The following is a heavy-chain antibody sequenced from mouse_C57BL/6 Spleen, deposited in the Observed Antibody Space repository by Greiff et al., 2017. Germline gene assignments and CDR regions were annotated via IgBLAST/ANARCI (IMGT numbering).Heavy chain of an antibody. Sequence: EVMLVESGGGLVKPGGSLKLSCAASGFTFSDYGMHWVRQAPEQGLEWVAYISSGSSTIYYADTVKGRFTISRDNAKNTLFLQMTSLRSEDTAMYDCARRGICDGYYFAYWGQGTLVTVSA. CDR1: GFTFSDYG. CDR2: ISSGSSTI. CDR3: ARRGICDGYYFAY. V-gene: IGHV5-17*01. D-gene: IGHD2-3*01. J-gene: IGHJ3*01.